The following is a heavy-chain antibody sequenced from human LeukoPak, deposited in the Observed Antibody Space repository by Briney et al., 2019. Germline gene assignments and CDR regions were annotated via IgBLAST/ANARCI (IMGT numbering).Heavy chain of an antibody. CDR3: ARKGSDSSAFIFDY. CDR1: VYTFTSAGYT. CDR2: INTGSGDT. J-gene: IGHJ4*02. D-gene: IGHD3-10*01. Sequence: ASVKVSCKASVYTFTSAGYTMHWVRQAPGQSLEWMGWINTGSGDTRYSQKFQARVTITRDTSASTAYMEVSSLRSEDTAVYYCARKGSDSSAFIFDYWGQGTLVTVSS. V-gene: IGHV1-3*04.